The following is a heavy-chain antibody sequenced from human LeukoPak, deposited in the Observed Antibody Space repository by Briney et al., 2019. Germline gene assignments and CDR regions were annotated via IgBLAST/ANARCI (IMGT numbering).Heavy chain of an antibody. Sequence: SETLSLTCAVSGGSISSGGYSWSWIRQPPGKGLEWIVYLYHSGSTYYNPSLKSRVTISVDRSKNQFSLKLSSVTAADTAVYYCARGDILVPAEIDYWGQGTLVTVSS. CDR1: GGSISSGGYS. J-gene: IGHJ4*02. D-gene: IGHD2-2*01. CDR2: LYHSGST. CDR3: ARGDILVPAEIDY. V-gene: IGHV4-30-2*01.